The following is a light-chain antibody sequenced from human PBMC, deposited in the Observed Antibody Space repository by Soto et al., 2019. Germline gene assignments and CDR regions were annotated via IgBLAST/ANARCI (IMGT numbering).Light chain of an antibody. CDR3: QQYSNWPT. Sequence: EIVLTQSPATLSVSPGERATLSGRASQSVSRNLAWYQQRPGQAPRLLISGASTRATGIAARFSGSGSGREFTLTISSLQSEDSALYYCQQYSNWPTFGQGTRLEIK. CDR2: GAS. CDR1: QSVSRN. J-gene: IGKJ5*01. V-gene: IGKV3-15*01.